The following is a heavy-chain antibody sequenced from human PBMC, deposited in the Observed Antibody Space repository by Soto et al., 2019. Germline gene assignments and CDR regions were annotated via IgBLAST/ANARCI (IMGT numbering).Heavy chain of an antibody. CDR2: INPSTLVT. CDR1: GYTLTHYY. V-gene: IGHV1-46*01. J-gene: IGHJ4*02. D-gene: IGHD5-12*01. Sequence: QVQLVQSGAEVKKPGASVKVSCKASGYTLTHYYMHWVRQAPGQGPEWVGVINPSTLVTRYAQKFQGRVTMTRDTSTSTVYMELNSLISEDTAVYYCARNGQTYDYYVFDNWGQGTLVSVSS. CDR3: ARNGQTYDYYVFDN.